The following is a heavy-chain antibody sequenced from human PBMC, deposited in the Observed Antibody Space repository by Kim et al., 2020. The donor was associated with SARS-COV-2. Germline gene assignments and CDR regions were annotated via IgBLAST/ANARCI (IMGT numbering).Heavy chain of an antibody. CDR3: ARHSGYCSGGSCLDWFDP. Sequence: SETLSLTCTVSGGSISSYYWSWIRQPPGKGLEWIGYIYYSGSTNYNPSLKSRVTISVDTSKNQFSLKLSSVTAADTAVYYCARHSGYCSGGSCLDWFDPWGQGTLVTVSS. CDR2: IYYSGST. V-gene: IGHV4-59*08. CDR1: GGSISSYY. D-gene: IGHD2-15*01. J-gene: IGHJ5*02.